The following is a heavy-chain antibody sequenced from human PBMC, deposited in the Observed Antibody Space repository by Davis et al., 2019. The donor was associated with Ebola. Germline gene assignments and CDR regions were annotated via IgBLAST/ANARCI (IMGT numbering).Heavy chain of an antibody. CDR2: ISRIGGST. Sequence: GESLKISCAASGFTFSSYAMSWVRQAPGKGLEWVSSISRIGGSTYYADSVKGRFTISRDNSKNTLYLQMNSLRAEETAVYYCAKDQSGYEDYYYYGMDVWGQGTTVTVSS. D-gene: IGHD5-12*01. J-gene: IGHJ6*02. CDR1: GFTFSSYA. V-gene: IGHV3-23*01. CDR3: AKDQSGYEDYYYYGMDV.